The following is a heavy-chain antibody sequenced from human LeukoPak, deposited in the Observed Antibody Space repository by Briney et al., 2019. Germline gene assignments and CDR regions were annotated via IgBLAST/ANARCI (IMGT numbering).Heavy chain of an antibody. J-gene: IGHJ4*02. D-gene: IGHD5-12*01. Sequence: ASVKVSCQASGYTFTGYYMNWVRPAPGQGRAGMGWINPNSGDTNYAQKFQGRVTMTRDTSIRTAYMELSRLRSDDTAVYYCARDSGLGYSGYDLAWWGQGTLVTVSS. CDR2: INPNSGDT. CDR3: ARDSGLGYSGYDLAW. CDR1: GYTFTGYY. V-gene: IGHV1-2*02.